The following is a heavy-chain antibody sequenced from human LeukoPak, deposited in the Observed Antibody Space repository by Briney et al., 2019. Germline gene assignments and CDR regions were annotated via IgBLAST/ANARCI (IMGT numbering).Heavy chain of an antibody. J-gene: IGHJ3*02. CDR1: GGSISSYY. Sequence: SETLSLTCTVSGGSISSYYWSWIRQPAGKGLEWIGRIYTSGSTNYNPSLKSRVTMSVDTSKNQFSLKLSSVTAADTVVYYCARQGHYYDSSGDAFDIWGQGTMVTVSS. D-gene: IGHD3-22*01. V-gene: IGHV4-4*07. CDR3: ARQGHYYDSSGDAFDI. CDR2: IYTSGST.